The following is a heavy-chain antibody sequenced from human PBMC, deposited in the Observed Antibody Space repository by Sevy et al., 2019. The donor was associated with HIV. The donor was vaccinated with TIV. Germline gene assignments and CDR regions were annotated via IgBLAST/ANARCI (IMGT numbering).Heavy chain of an antibody. J-gene: IGHJ6*02. Sequence: GGSLRLSCATSGFTFNVYSMYWVRQAPGEGLEWVSSISSTFSINYADSVKGRFTISIDIAKNSQYLQMNSLRADDTAVYYCTQEIGAGNHVWGQGTTVTVSS. V-gene: IGHV3-21*01. CDR3: TQEIGAGNHV. CDR1: GFTFNVYS. CDR2: ISSTFSI.